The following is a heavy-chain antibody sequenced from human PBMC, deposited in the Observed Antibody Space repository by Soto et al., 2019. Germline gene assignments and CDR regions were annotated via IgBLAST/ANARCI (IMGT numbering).Heavy chain of an antibody. Sequence: QVQLQQWGAGLLKPSETLSLTCAVYGGSFSGYYWSWIRQPPGKGLEWIGEINHSGSTNYNPSVKSRVTNSVDTYKNQFVLILSSVTAADTAVYYCAIGFVGDDSISSFGGYDFDYRGQGTQVTVSS. CDR3: AIGFVGDDSISSFGGYDFDY. V-gene: IGHV4-34*01. CDR1: GGSFSGYY. CDR2: INHSGST. D-gene: IGHD6-6*01. J-gene: IGHJ4*02.